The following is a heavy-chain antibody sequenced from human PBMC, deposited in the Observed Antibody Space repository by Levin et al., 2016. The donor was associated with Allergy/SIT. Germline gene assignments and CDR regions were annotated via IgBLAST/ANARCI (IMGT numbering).Heavy chain of an antibody. CDR3: ARWVDTAHVYYFDY. Sequence: GESLKISCAASGFTFSGYSMNWVRQAPGKGLEWVSSISSSSTYIYYADSVKGRFTISRDNAKNSLYLQMNSLRAEDTAVYYCARWVDTAHVYYFDYWGQGTLVTVSS. CDR2: ISSSSTYI. J-gene: IGHJ4*02. V-gene: IGHV3-21*01. CDR1: GFTFSGYS. D-gene: IGHD5-18*01.